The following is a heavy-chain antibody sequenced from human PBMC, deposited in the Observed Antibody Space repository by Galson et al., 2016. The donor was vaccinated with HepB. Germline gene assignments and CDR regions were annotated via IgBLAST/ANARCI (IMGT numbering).Heavy chain of an antibody. V-gene: IGHV5-10-1*01. Sequence: QSGAEVKKPGESLRIYCKGSGYSFTNYWISWVRQMPGKGLEWMGTIDTSDSYTNYSPSFQGHVTIPADKSISTAYLQWSSLKASDSAIYYCARLHRDAFDYWGQGTLVTVSS. CDR3: ARLHRDAFDY. CDR1: GYSFTNYW. CDR2: IDTSDSYT. D-gene: IGHD5-24*01. J-gene: IGHJ4*02.